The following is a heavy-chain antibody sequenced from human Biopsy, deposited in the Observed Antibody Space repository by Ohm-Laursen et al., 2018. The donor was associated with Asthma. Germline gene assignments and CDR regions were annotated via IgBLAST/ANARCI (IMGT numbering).Heavy chain of an antibody. CDR2: ISGSSIII. CDR1: GFTFSSSA. CDR3: ARDESFSMASGSWFDP. Sequence: SLRLSCSASGFTFSSSAMSWVRQAPGKGLEWVSTISGSSIIIHYGGSVKGRFTISRDNSKNTMYLVMNSLRPEDTAVYYCARDESFSMASGSWFDPWAREPWSPSPQ. D-gene: IGHD2/OR15-2a*01. J-gene: IGHJ5*02. V-gene: IGHV3-23*01.